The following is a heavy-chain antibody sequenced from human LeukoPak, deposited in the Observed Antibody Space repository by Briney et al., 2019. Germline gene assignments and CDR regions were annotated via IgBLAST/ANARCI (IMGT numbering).Heavy chain of an antibody. V-gene: IGHV6-1*01. CDR3: VRGAPRGKASSSRAFDI. Sequence: SQTLSLTCAISGDSVSSNSAAWNWIRQSPSRGLEWLGRTYYRSKWYNDYAVSVKSRITINPDTSKNQFSLHLNSVTPEDTAVYYCVRGAPRGKASSSRAFDIWGQGTVVTVSS. CDR1: GDSVSSNSAA. D-gene: IGHD6-6*01. J-gene: IGHJ3*02. CDR2: TYYRSKWYN.